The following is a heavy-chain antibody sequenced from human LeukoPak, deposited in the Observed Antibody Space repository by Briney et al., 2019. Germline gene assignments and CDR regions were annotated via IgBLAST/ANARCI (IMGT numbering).Heavy chain of an antibody. Sequence: GGSLRLSCTASGFTFSSYGMHWVRQAPGKGLEWVAVISYDGSNKYYADSVKGRFTISRDNSKNTLYVQMNSLRAEDTAVYYCAKDLARSAAAYYFDSWGQGTLVTVSS. CDR1: GFTFSSYG. CDR3: AKDLARSAAAYYFDS. J-gene: IGHJ4*02. V-gene: IGHV3-30*18. D-gene: IGHD6-13*01. CDR2: ISYDGSNK.